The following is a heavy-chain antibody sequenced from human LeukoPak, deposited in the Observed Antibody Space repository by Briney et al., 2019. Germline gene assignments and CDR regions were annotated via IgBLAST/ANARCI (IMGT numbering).Heavy chain of an antibody. CDR1: GGSISSYF. CDR2: IYYSGST. CDR3: ARLAYNSGWYVY. V-gene: IGHV4-59*01. D-gene: IGHD6-19*01. Sequence: SETLSLTCTVSGGSISSYFWSWIRQPPGKGLEWIGYIYYSGSTNYNPSLKGRVTMSVDTSKNQFSLKLTSVTAADTAVYYCARLAYNSGWYVYWGQGTLVTVSS. J-gene: IGHJ4*02.